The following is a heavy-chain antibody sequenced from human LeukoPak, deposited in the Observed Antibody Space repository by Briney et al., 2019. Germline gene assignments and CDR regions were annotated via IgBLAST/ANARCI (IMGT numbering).Heavy chain of an antibody. CDR2: ISYDGSNK. Sequence: GGSLRLSCAASGFTFSSYAMHWVRQAPGKGLEWVAVISYDGSNKYYADSVKGRFTISRDNSKNTLYLRMNSLRAEDTAVYYCAREDQHYDFWSGYSHRWFDPWGQGTLVTVSS. CDR3: AREDQHYDFWSGYSHRWFDP. V-gene: IGHV3-30-3*01. D-gene: IGHD3-3*01. J-gene: IGHJ5*02. CDR1: GFTFSSYA.